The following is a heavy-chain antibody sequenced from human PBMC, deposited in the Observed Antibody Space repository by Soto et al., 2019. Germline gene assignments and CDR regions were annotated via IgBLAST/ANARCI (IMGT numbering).Heavy chain of an antibody. V-gene: IGHV1-69*08. CDR1: GGTFSSYT. Sequence: QVQLVQSGAEVKKPGSSVKVSCKASGGTFSSYTISWVRQAPGQGLEWMGRIIPILGIANYAQKVQGRVTITADKSTSTAYMELSSLRSEDTAVYYCARDTDYGDPFDYWGQGTLVTVSS. D-gene: IGHD4-17*01. CDR3: ARDTDYGDPFDY. CDR2: IIPILGIA. J-gene: IGHJ4*02.